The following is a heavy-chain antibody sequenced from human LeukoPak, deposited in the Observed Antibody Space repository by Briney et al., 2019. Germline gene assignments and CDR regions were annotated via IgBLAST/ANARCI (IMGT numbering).Heavy chain of an antibody. CDR3: VRVQTGGAFDI. J-gene: IGHJ3*02. CDR1: GFTASDYY. CDR2: IRNKANSYTT. Sequence: PGRSLRLSCAASGFTASDYYMDWVRQTPGKGPEWVGRIRNKANSYTTDFAATVKGRFTIPRDESKNSLFLQMNNLKTEDTAVYYCVRVQTGGAFDIWGQGTMVTVSS. V-gene: IGHV3-72*01. D-gene: IGHD7-27*01.